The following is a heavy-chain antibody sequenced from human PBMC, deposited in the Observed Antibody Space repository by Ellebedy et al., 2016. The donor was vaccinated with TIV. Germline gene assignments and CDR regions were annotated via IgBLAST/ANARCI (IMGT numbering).Heavy chain of an antibody. Sequence: SVKVSCXASGGTFSSYAISWVRQAPGQGLEWMGGIIPIFGTANYAQKFQGRVTITADKSTSTAYMELRSLRSDDTAVYYCAREPTYTAMVRKTRQDAFDYWGQGTLVTVSS. D-gene: IGHD5-18*01. CDR2: IIPIFGTA. CDR3: AREPTYTAMVRKTRQDAFDY. CDR1: GGTFSSYA. J-gene: IGHJ4*02. V-gene: IGHV1-69*06.